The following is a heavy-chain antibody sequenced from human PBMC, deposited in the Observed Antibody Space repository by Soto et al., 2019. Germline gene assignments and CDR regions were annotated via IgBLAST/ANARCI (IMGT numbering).Heavy chain of an antibody. CDR1: GFTFSKFV. CDR3: TKASPDRHHMDV. CDR2: ITETGGDT. V-gene: IGHV3-23*01. Sequence: GGSLRLSCAASGFTFSKFVMRWVRQTPGKGLEWVSTITETGGDTYYTDPVKGRFTISRDNSKNTLYLQMTSLRAEDTALYYCTKASPDRHHMDVWGQGTTVTVSS. J-gene: IGHJ6*02.